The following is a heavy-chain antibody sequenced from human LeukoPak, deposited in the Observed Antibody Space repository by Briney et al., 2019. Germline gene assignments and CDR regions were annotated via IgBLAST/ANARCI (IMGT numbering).Heavy chain of an antibody. D-gene: IGHD2-15*01. J-gene: IGHJ5*02. CDR1: GGSISSGGYY. CDR2: IYYSGNT. CDR3: ARRPRCSGGSCYYMWFDP. Sequence: SETLSLTCTVSGGSISSGGYYWSWIRQHPGQGLEWIGYIYYSGNTYYNPSLKSRLTIAVDTSKNQFSLKLSSVTAADTAVYYCARRPRCSGGSCYYMWFDPWAQGTLVPVSS. V-gene: IGHV4-31*03.